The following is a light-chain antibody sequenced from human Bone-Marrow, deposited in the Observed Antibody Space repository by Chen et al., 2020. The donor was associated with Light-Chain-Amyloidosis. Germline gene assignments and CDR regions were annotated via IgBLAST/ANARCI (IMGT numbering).Light chain of an antibody. V-gene: IGLV3-25*03. CDR2: RDT. Sequence: SYELTQPPSVSVSPGQTARITCSGDALPPKYAYWYQQKPCQAPVLVIHRDTERPSGISERFSGSSSGTTATLTISGVQAEDEADYHCQSADSSGTYEVIFGGGTKLTVL. CDR1: ALPPKY. J-gene: IGLJ2*01. CDR3: QSADSSGTYEVI.